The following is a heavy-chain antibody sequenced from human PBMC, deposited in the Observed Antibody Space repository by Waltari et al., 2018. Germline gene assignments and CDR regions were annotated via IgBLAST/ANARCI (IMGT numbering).Heavy chain of an antibody. Sequence: EVQLLEAGGDLVQPGGSLRLSCAASGFTFSASCSHWVRHAPGKGLGWFACIKGDGHRITYSDSVQGRFTIRRDNTKNTVYLQLNSLRADDTAVYYCARKGGRGYTYGPFYFDSWGRGTLVTVSS. CDR1: GFTFSASC. CDR3: ARKGGRGYTYGPFYFDS. D-gene: IGHD5-18*01. CDR2: IKGDGHRI. V-gene: IGHV3-74*01. J-gene: IGHJ4*02.